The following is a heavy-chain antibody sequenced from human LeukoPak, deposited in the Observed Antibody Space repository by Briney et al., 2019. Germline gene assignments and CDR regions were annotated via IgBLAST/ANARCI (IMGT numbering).Heavy chain of an antibody. J-gene: IGHJ5*02. Sequence: ASVKVSCKASGYTFTSYGISWVRQAPGQGLEGMGWISAYNGNTNYAQKLQGRVTMTTDTSTSTAYMELRSLRSDDTAVYYCARRLAAAGNNWFDPWGQGTLVTVSS. CDR1: GYTFTSYG. V-gene: IGHV1-18*01. D-gene: IGHD6-13*01. CDR3: ARRLAAAGNNWFDP. CDR2: ISAYNGNT.